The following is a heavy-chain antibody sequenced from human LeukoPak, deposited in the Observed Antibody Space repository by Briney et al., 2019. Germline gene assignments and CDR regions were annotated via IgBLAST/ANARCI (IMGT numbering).Heavy chain of an antibody. D-gene: IGHD3-10*01. CDR3: ASGDGDYYGSGRYDY. CDR1: GGTFSSYA. CDR2: IIPILGIA. V-gene: IGHV1-69*04. Sequence: ASVKVSCKASGGTFSSYAISWVRQAPGQGLEWMGRIIPILGIANYAQKFQGRVTITADKSTSTAYMELSSLRSEDTAVYYCASGDGDYYGSGRYDYWGQGTLVTVSS. J-gene: IGHJ4*02.